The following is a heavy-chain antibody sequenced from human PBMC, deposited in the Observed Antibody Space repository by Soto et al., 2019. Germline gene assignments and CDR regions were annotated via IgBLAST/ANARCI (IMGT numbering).Heavy chain of an antibody. D-gene: IGHD3-22*01. CDR2: IYYSGST. CDR1: GGSISSSSYY. Sequence: QLQLQESGPGLVKPSETLSLTCTVSGGSISSSSYYWGWIRQPPGKGLEWIGSIYYSGSTYYNPSLKSRVTKSVDTSKNQFSLKLSSVTAADTAVYYCARHEGLHDSSGYYFRYFDYWGQGTLVTVSS. V-gene: IGHV4-39*01. CDR3: ARHEGLHDSSGYYFRYFDY. J-gene: IGHJ4*02.